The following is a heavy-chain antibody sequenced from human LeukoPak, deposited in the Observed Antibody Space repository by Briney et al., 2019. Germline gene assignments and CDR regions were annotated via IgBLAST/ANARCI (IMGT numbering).Heavy chain of an antibody. Sequence: GGSLRLSCAASGFTFSNAWMSWVRQAPGKGLEWVGRIKSKTDGGTTDYAAPVKGRFTISRDDSKNTLYLQMNSLKTEDTAVYYCTTVARYFDWVKFDPWGQGTLVTVSS. J-gene: IGHJ5*02. V-gene: IGHV3-15*01. CDR2: IKSKTDGGTT. CDR3: TTVARYFDWVKFDP. CDR1: GFTFSNAW. D-gene: IGHD3-9*01.